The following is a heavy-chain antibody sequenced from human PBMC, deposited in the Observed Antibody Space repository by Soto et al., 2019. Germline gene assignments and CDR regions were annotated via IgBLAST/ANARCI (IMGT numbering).Heavy chain of an antibody. CDR1: GYMFADYY. J-gene: IGHJ4*02. D-gene: IGHD3-16*02. V-gene: IGHV1-46*01. CDR3: ARLSRITFIVD. Sequence: QVQLVQSGAEVKSPGTSVKLSCQTSGYMFADYYIHWVRQAPGQGPEYMGIIDPRTGSSSSPHKVRDRVAITSDASTSTVYMELNGLRSEDTAIYYWARLSRITFIVDWGQGTLVTVAA. CDR2: IDPRTGSS.